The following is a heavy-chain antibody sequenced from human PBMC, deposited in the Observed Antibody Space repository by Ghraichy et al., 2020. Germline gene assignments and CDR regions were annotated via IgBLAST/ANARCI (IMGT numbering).Heavy chain of an antibody. D-gene: IGHD2-2*01. V-gene: IGHV3-48*03. CDR3: ARDEPESGQLRRADAFDI. CDR1: GFTFSSYD. CDR2: ISSSGSTI. J-gene: IGHJ3*02. Sequence: GGSLRLSCAASGFTFSSYDMNWVRQSPGRGLEWVSYISSSGSTIYYATSVRGRFTVSRDNAKNSLYLQMNSLRAEDTAVYYCARDEPESGQLRRADAFDIWGQGTMVTVSS.